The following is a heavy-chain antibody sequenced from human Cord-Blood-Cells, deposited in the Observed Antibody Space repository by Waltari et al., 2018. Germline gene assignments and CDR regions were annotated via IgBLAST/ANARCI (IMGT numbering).Heavy chain of an antibody. CDR2: IYYSGST. V-gene: IGHV4-39*01. J-gene: IGHJ4*02. D-gene: IGHD7-27*01. CDR3: AIPWGSEVDY. Sequence: QLQLQESGPGLVKPSETLSLTCTVSGGSISSSSYYWGWIRQPPGKGLEWIGSIYYSGSTYYNPSLKSRVTISVDTSKNQFSLRLSSVTAADTAVYYCAIPWGSEVDYWGQGTLVTVSS. CDR1: GGSISSSSYY.